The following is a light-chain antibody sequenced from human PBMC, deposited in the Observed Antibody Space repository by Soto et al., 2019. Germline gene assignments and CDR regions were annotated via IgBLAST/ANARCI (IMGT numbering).Light chain of an antibody. V-gene: IGLV4-69*01. CDR1: SGHSSYA. Sequence: QPVLTQSPSASASLGASVKLTCTLSSGHSSYAIAWHQQQPEKGPRYLMKLNSDGSHSKGDAIPDRFSGSSSGAERYLTISSLQSEDEADYYCQTWGTGIHYVFGTATKLTVL. CDR2: LNSDGSH. J-gene: IGLJ1*01. CDR3: QTWGTGIHYV.